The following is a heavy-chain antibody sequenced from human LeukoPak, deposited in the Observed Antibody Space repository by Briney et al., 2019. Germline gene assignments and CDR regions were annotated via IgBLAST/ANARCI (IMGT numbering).Heavy chain of an antibody. CDR2: IYYSGST. Sequence: PSETLSLTCTVSGGSISSSSYYWSWIRQPPGKGLEWIGYIYYSGSTNYNPSLKSRVTTLVDTSKNQFSLKLSSVTAADTAVFYCARGRGGSWGPDAFDIWGQGTMVTVSS. CDR3: ARGRGGSWGPDAFDI. CDR1: GGSISSSSYY. V-gene: IGHV4-61*01. J-gene: IGHJ3*02. D-gene: IGHD3-16*01.